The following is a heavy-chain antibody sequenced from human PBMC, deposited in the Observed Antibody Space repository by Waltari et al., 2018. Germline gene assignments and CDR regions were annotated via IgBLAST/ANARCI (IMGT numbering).Heavy chain of an antibody. CDR1: GGSINSHY. CDR2: MSYSGST. J-gene: IGHJ4*02. CDR3: ARDNILN. Sequence: QVQLHASGPGLLKPSETLSLTCTVSGGSINSHYWSWIRQPPGGGLEWIGYMSYSGSTSYNPSLKSRVTISVDTSKNQFSLKLSSVTAADTAVYYCARDNILNWGRGTLVTVSS. V-gene: IGHV4-59*11.